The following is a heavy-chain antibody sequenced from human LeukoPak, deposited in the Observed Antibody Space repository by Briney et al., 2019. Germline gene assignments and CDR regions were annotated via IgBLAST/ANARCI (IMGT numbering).Heavy chain of an antibody. J-gene: IGHJ4*02. V-gene: IGHV1-2*02. CDR2: INPNSGGT. CDR3: ARYYYDSSGPFDY. D-gene: IGHD3-22*01. Sequence: GASVKVSCKASGYTSTGYYMHWVRQAPGQGLEWMGWINPNSGGTNYAQKFQGRVTMTRDTSISTAYMELSRLRSDDTAVYYCARYYYDSSGPFDYWGQGTLVTVSS. CDR1: GYTSTGYY.